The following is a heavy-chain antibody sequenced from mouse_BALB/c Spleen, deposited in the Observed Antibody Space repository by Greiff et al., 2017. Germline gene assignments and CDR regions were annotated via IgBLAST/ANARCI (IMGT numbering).Heavy chain of an antibody. CDR1: GYTFTSYW. CDR2: IYPGNSDT. D-gene: IGHD2-4*01. CDR3: TRADYDGYYAMDY. V-gene: IGHV1-5*01. Sequence: VQLQQSGTVLARPGASVKMSCKASGYTFTSYWMHWVKQRPGQGLEWIGAIYPGNSDTSYNQKFKGKAKLTAVTSTSTAYMELSSLTNEDSAVYYCTRADYDGYYAMDYWGQGTSVTVSS. J-gene: IGHJ4*01.